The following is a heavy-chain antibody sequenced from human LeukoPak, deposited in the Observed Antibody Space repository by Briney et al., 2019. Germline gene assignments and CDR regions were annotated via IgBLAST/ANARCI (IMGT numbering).Heavy chain of an antibody. D-gene: IGHD3-10*01. CDR2: INPSGGST. CDR3: AREFGDEDY. J-gene: IGHJ4*02. CDR1: X. Sequence: XMHWVRQAPGXGLEWMGIINPSGGSTSYAQKFQGRVTMTRDTSTSTVYMELSSLRSEDTAVYYCAREFGDEDYWGQGTLVTVSS. V-gene: IGHV1-46*01.